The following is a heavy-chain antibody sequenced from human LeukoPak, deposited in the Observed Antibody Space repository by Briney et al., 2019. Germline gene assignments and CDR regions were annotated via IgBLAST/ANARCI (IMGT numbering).Heavy chain of an antibody. CDR3: ARDSGYPLYYFDY. Sequence: GGSLRLSRAASGFTFSSYGMHWVRQAPGKGLEWVAVIWYDGSNKYYADSVKGRFTISRDNSKNTLYLQMNSLRAEDTAVYYCARDSGYPLYYFDYWGQGTLVTVSS. J-gene: IGHJ4*02. V-gene: IGHV3-33*01. D-gene: IGHD3-22*01. CDR1: GFTFSSYG. CDR2: IWYDGSNK.